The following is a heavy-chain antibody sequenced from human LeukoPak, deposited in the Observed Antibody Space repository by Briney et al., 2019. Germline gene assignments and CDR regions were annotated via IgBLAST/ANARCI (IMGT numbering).Heavy chain of an antibody. CDR3: ARGDLGYCSGGSCYLFDY. Sequence: SQTLSLTCAVSGGSISSGDYYWSWIRQPPGKGLEWIGYIYYSGSTYYNPSLKSRVTISVDTSKNQFSLKLSSVTAADTAVYYCARGDLGYCSGGSCYLFDYWGQGTLVTVSS. CDR1: GGSISSGDYY. D-gene: IGHD2-15*01. V-gene: IGHV4-31*11. CDR2: IYYSGST. J-gene: IGHJ4*02.